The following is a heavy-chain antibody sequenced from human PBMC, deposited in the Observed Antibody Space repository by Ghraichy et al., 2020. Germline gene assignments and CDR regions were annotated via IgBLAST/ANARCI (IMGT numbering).Heavy chain of an antibody. J-gene: IGHJ4*02. CDR2: IYYDGSYT. Sequence: LTCAASGFVFGAYGMHWVRQAPGKGLEWVAIIYYDGSYTYYAESVKGRFTISRDNSLDTLYLEMSGLRAEDTAVYYCAKQRGSYSFDLWGQGTLVTVSS. CDR1: GFVFGAYG. CDR3: AKQRGSYSFDL. V-gene: IGHV3-33*06. D-gene: IGHD1-26*01.